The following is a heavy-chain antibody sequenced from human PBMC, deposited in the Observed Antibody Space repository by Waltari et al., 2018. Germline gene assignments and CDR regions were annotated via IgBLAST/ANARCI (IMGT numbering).Heavy chain of an antibody. V-gene: IGHV4-39*01. CDR2: GYYNGNT. CDR1: GGSISETPTY. D-gene: IGHD3-10*01. CDR3: ARHGGQGSGSQSDY. Sequence: QLHLQMSGPGLVKPSETPSLTCTVSGGSISETPTYWAWIRQTPGKGLEWIGSGYYNGNTYYNPSLKSRVTILVYKSNNQFSLDLTSVTAADTAIYYCARHGGQGSGSQSDYWGQGKLVTVSS. J-gene: IGHJ4*02.